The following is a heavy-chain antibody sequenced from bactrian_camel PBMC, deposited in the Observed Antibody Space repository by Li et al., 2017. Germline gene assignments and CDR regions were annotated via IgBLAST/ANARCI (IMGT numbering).Heavy chain of an antibody. V-gene: IGHV3S53*01. CDR3: AAECRALEADYSDYGSVPQILDLRKYEYDV. CDR1: GYTHSSSC. J-gene: IGHJ4*01. Sequence: VQLVESGGGSVQAGGSLTLSCAASGYTHSSSCLAWFRMPPGKEREGVAAIYGGTTTYYADSVKGRFTISQDNAKSTVYLQMNSLKPEDTAMYYCAAECRALEADYSDYGSVPQILDLRKYEYDVWGQGTQVTVS. D-gene: IGHD4*01. CDR2: IYGGTTT.